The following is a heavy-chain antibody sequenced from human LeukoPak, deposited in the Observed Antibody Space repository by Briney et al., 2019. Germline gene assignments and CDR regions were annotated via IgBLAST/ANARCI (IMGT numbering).Heavy chain of an antibody. V-gene: IGHV3-30*02. CDR2: IRYDGSNK. CDR3: AKDPENYDRGYFFDY. J-gene: IGHJ4*02. D-gene: IGHD3-3*01. Sequence: GGSLRLSCAASGFTFSSYGMHWVRQAPGKGLEWVAFIRYDGSNKYYADSVRDRFTISRDNSKNTLYLQMNSLRAEDTAVYYCAKDPENYDRGYFFDYWGQGTLVTVSS. CDR1: GFTFSSYG.